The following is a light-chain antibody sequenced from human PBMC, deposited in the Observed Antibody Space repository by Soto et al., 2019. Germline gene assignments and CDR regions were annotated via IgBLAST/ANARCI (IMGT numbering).Light chain of an antibody. Sequence: DIVMTQSPDSLAVSLGERATINCKSSQSLLYSSNKKTYLAWYQQKPGQPPKLLFYWASTRDSGVPDRFSGSGSGTDFTLTISSLQAEDVAVYYCQQHYSAPLSFGGGTKVEIK. V-gene: IGKV4-1*01. J-gene: IGKJ4*01. CDR2: WAS. CDR3: QQHYSAPLS. CDR1: QSLLYSSNKKTY.